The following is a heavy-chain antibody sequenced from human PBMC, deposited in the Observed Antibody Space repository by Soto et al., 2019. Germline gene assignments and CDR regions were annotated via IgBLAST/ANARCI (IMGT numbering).Heavy chain of an antibody. J-gene: IGHJ5*02. CDR1: GGTFSSYA. D-gene: IGHD3-10*01. V-gene: IGHV1-69*13. CDR2: IIPIFGTA. CDR3: ARDRGGDYYGSGRSWFDP. Sequence: SVKVSCKASGGTFSSYAISWVRQAPGQGLEWMGGIIPIFGTANYAQKFQGRVTITADESTSTAYMGLSSLRSEDTAVYYCARDRGGDYYGSGRSWFDPWGQGTLVTVSS.